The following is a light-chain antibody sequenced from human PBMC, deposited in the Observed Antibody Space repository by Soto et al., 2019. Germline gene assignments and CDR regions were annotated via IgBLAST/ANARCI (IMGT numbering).Light chain of an antibody. J-gene: IGLJ1*01. Sequence: QSLLTQPASVSGSPGQSITISCTGTSSDVGAYNYVSWYQQYPGKAPKYIIYDVTNRPSGVSYRFSGSKSGNTASLTISGLQAEDEADYYCSSYTTSSTLYVFGTGTKVTVL. CDR1: SSDVGAYNY. V-gene: IGLV2-14*03. CDR3: SSYTTSSTLYV. CDR2: DVT.